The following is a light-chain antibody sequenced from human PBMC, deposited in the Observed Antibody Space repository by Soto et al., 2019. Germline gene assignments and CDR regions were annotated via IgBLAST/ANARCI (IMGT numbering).Light chain of an antibody. CDR3: QQSYSTPWT. V-gene: IGKV1-39*01. J-gene: IGKJ1*01. CDR2: AAS. Sequence: DIQMTPSPSSLSASVGDRVTVTCRASQSINTYLNWYQQKPGKAPKLLIYAASSLQSGVPSRFSGSGSGTDFTLTITNLQPEDFATYYCQQSYSTPWTFGQGTKVEIK. CDR1: QSINTY.